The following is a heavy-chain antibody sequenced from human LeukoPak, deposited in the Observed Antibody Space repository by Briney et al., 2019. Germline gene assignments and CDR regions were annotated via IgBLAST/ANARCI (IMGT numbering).Heavy chain of an antibody. CDR1: GGSISSNSYY. D-gene: IGHD5-18*01. CDR3: ARWDSYGFAY. V-gene: IGHV4-39*02. J-gene: IGHJ4*02. CDR2: TYYSGST. Sequence: KLSETLSLTCTVSGGSISSNSYYWGWIRQPPGKGLEWIGSTYYSGSTYYNPSLRSRVTISVDTSKNHFSLKLSSVTAADTAVYYCARWDSYGFAYWGQGTLVTVSS.